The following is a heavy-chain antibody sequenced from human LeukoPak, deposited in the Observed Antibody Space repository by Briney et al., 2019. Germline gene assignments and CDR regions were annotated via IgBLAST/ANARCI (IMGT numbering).Heavy chain of an antibody. V-gene: IGHV3-23*01. J-gene: IGHJ4*02. CDR2: ISASGGST. CDR1: GFTFSSYD. D-gene: IGHD1-14*01. Sequence: PGGSLRLSCVDSGFTFSSYDMSWVRQIPGKGLEWVSAISASGGSTYYADSVKGRFTISRDNANNFLYLQMNSLRAEDTAVYYCATETNGRHYDYWGQGTLLTVSS. CDR3: ATETNGRHYDY.